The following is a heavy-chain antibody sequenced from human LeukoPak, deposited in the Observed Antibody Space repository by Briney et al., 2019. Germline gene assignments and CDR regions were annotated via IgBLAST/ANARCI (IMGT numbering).Heavy chain of an antibody. CDR1: GGSISSYY. CDR2: IYYSGST. Sequence: SETLSLTCTVSGGSISSYYWSWIRQPPGKGLEWMGYIYYSGSTNYNPSLKSRVTISVDTSKNQFSLKLSSVTAADTAVYYCARLLTGGNCSGGSCYPRYFDYWGQGTLVTVSS. J-gene: IGHJ4*02. CDR3: ARLLTGGNCSGGSCYPRYFDY. D-gene: IGHD2-15*01. V-gene: IGHV4-59*08.